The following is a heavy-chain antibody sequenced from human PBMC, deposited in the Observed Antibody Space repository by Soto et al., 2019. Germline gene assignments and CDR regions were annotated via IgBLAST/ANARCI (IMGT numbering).Heavy chain of an antibody. CDR1: EFTFNDAW. Sequence: PGGSLRLSCAASEFTFNDAWMTWVRQAPGKGLEWVGRVRGKADGGAADYAASVKGRFTISRDDSKNTLYLQMDSLKTEDTAVYYCTTARYYDFWSGYYAFDPWGQGILVTVSS. CDR3: TTARYYDFWSGYYAFDP. V-gene: IGHV3-15*01. J-gene: IGHJ5*02. D-gene: IGHD3-3*01. CDR2: VRGKADGGAA.